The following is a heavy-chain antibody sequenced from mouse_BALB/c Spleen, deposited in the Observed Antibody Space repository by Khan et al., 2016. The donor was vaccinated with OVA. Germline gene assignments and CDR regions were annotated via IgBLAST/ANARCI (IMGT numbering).Heavy chain of an antibody. CDR2: ISYSGNT. V-gene: IGHV3-2*02. J-gene: IGHJ2*01. CDR3: ARIYGGDFDY. D-gene: IGHD1-1*01. CDR1: GYSITSDYA. Sequence: VQLKESGPGLVKPSQSLSLTCTVTGYSITSDYAWNWIRQFPGNKLEWMGYISYSGNTKYNPSHKSRISITRDTSKNQFFLQLNSVTIEDTATYYCARIYGGDFDYWGQGTTLTVSS.